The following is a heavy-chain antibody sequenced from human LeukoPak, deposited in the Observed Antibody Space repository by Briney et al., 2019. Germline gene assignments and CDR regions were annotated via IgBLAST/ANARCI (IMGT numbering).Heavy chain of an antibody. J-gene: IGHJ4*02. D-gene: IGHD5-24*01. CDR2: ISSSGSAI. Sequence: PGGSLRLSCAASGFTFSSYSMNWVRQAPGKGLEWVSYISSSGSAIYYADSVKGRFTISRDNAKNSLYLQMNSLRAEDTAVYYCARVGDGYNFFDYWGQGTLVTVSS. CDR1: GFTFSSYS. V-gene: IGHV3-48*04. CDR3: ARVGDGYNFFDY.